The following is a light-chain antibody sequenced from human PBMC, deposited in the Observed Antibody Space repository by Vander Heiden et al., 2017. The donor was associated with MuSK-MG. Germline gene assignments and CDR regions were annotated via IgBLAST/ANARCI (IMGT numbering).Light chain of an antibody. J-gene: IGKJ2*01. V-gene: IGKV1-39*01. Sequence: DIQMTQSPSSLSASVGDRVTITCRASQSISSYLNWYQQKPGKAPKLLIYAASSLQSGVPSRFSGSGSGTDFTLTISSLQPVDFATYYCQQSYSTPPYTFGQGTKLEIK. CDR2: AAS. CDR1: QSISSY. CDR3: QQSYSTPPYT.